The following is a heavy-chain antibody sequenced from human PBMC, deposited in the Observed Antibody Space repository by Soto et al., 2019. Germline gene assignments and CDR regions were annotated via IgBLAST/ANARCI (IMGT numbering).Heavy chain of an antibody. V-gene: IGHV1-18*01. D-gene: IGHD3-10*01. CDR3: VSKYYYISAAWP. J-gene: IGHJ5*02. CDR1: GYTFTRYG. CDR2: ISAYNGNT. Sequence: QVQLVQSRAEVKKPGASVKVSCKASGYTFTRYGISWVRQAPGQGLEWMGWISAYNGNTKYAPKLRGIVTMTTHPATITAYMEPRSLRSDHTAVYCWVSKYYYISAAWPWGQGSMVSVSS.